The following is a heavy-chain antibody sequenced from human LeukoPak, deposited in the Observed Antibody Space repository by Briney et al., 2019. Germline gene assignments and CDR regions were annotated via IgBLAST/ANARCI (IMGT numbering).Heavy chain of an antibody. J-gene: IGHJ6*03. Sequence: ASVKVSCKASGYTFTSYAISWVRQAPGQGLEWMGGIIPIFGTANYAQKFQGRVTITADESTSTAYMELSSLRSEDTAVYYCARALYYDFWSGYPPRTRYYYYYMDVWGKGTTVTVSS. D-gene: IGHD3-3*01. CDR2: IIPIFGTA. V-gene: IGHV1-69*13. CDR3: ARALYYDFWSGYPPRTRYYYYYMDV. CDR1: GYTFTSYA.